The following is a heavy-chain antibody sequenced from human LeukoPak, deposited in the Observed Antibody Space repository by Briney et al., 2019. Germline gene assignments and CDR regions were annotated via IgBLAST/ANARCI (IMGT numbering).Heavy chain of an antibody. CDR1: GGTFSSYA. V-gene: IGHV1-69*04. D-gene: IGHD4-17*01. J-gene: IGHJ4*02. CDR3: AREGLLATTVTTSSDF. Sequence: SSVKVSCQASGGTFSSYAISWLGQAPGQGLAGMGRIIPILGIANYAQKFQGRVTITADKSTGTAYMELSSLRSEDTAVYYCAREGLLATTVTTSSDFWGQGNLVTVSS. CDR2: IIPILGIA.